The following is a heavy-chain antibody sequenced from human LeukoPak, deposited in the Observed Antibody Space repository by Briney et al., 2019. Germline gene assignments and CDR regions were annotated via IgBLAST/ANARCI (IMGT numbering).Heavy chain of an antibody. CDR2: ISGSGDNT. D-gene: IGHD6-19*01. CDR3: AKDRSSGRVDY. Sequence: GGSLRLSCAVSGFTFSTYAMSWVRQAPGKGLEWVSVISGSGDNTYYADSVKGRFTISRDNSKNTLYLQMNSLRAEDTAVYYCAKDRSSGRVDYWGQGTLVTVSS. J-gene: IGHJ4*02. V-gene: IGHV3-23*01. CDR1: GFTFSTYA.